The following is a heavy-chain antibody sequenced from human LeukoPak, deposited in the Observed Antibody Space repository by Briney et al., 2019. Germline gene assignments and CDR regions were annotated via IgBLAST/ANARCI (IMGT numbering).Heavy chain of an antibody. CDR3: AAALYDLSMDV. Sequence: ASVKVSCKASGYTFTSYYMHWVRQAPGQGLEWMGIINPSGGSTSYAQKFQERVTITRDMSTSTAYMELSSLRSEDTAVYYCAAALYDLSMDVWGQGTTVTVSS. J-gene: IGHJ6*02. CDR2: INPSGGST. V-gene: IGHV1-46*01. CDR1: GYTFTSYY. D-gene: IGHD3-3*01.